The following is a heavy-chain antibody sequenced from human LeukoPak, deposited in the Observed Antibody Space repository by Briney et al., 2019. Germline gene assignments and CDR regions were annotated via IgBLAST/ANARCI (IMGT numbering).Heavy chain of an antibody. V-gene: IGHV4-38-2*01. D-gene: IGHD2-2*01. J-gene: IGHJ4*02. CDR3: ARHGGHCSSTSCYLDY. Sequence: SETLSLTCAVSGYSISSGYYWGWIRQPPGKGLEWIGSIYHTGNTYYNASLKSRVTISVDRSKNQFSLNLNSVTAADTAVYYCARHGGHCSSTSCYLDYWGQGTLVTVSS. CDR1: GYSISSGYY. CDR2: IYHTGNT.